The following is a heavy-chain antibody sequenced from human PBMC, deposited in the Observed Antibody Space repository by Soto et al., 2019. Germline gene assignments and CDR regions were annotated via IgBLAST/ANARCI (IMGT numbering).Heavy chain of an antibody. CDR3: ARQRTTVVTQAYFDH. CDR1: GESISSSSYY. D-gene: IGHD2-21*02. CDR2: IYYSGRT. J-gene: IGHJ4*02. Sequence: SETLFLTCIVSGESISSSSYYWGWIRQPPGKGLEWIGSIYYSGRTYYNPSFKSRVPISIDTSKNQFSLKLSSVTATDTAVYYCARQRTTVVTQAYFDHWGQGALVTVSS. V-gene: IGHV4-39*01.